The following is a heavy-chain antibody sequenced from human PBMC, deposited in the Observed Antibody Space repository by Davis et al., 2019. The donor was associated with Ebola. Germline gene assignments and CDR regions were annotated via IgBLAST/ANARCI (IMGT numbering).Heavy chain of an antibody. CDR3: ARSGTTVTTRGNYFDY. CDR1: GGTFSSDA. J-gene: IGHJ4*02. Sequence: ASSVKVSCKASGGTFSSDAISWVRQAPGQGLEWMGGIIPIFGTANYAQKFQGRVTITADKSTSTAYMELSSLRSEDTAVYYCARSGTTVTTRGNYFDYWGQGTLVTVSS. CDR2: IIPIFGTA. V-gene: IGHV1-69*06. D-gene: IGHD4-17*01.